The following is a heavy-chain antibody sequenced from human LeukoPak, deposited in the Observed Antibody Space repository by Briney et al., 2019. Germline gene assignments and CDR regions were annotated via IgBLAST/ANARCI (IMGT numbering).Heavy chain of an antibody. D-gene: IGHD3-10*01. CDR3: AKRGGTYIGFFDY. CDR1: GFTFSSYW. V-gene: IGHV3-30*02. Sequence: QSGGSLRLSCAASGFTFSSYWMSWVRQAPGKGLEWVAFIRYDRSDKLYADSVKGRFTISRDNSKNTLYLQMNSLRAEDTAMYYCAKRGGTYIGFFDYWGQGTLVTVSS. J-gene: IGHJ4*02. CDR2: IRYDRSDK.